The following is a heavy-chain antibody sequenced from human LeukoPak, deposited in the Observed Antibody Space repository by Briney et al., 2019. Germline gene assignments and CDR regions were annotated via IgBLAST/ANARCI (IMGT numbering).Heavy chain of an antibody. J-gene: IGHJ4*02. D-gene: IGHD1-26*01. CDR1: GFTFTSYS. Sequence: PXGSLRLSCAASGFTFTSYSMNWVRQAPGKGLEWVSTISGGGGSTYYADSVKGRSTISRDNSKNTLYLQVNSLRAEDTAVYYCAKGGKWDVTPFDYWGQGTLVTVSS. V-gene: IGHV3-23*01. CDR3: AKGGKWDVTPFDY. CDR2: ISGGGGST.